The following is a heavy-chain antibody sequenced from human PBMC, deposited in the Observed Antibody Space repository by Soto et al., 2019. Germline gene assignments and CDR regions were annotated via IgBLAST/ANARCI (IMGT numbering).Heavy chain of an antibody. CDR2: IYYSGST. CDR3: AREIRPDIVVVPAAIFWRRDYYYYYMDV. D-gene: IGHD2-2*01. J-gene: IGHJ6*03. CDR1: GGSISSYY. V-gene: IGHV4-59*01. Sequence: PSETLSLTCTVSGGSISSYYWSWIRQPPGKGLEWIGYIYYSGSTNYNPSLKSRVTISVDTSKNQFSLKLSSVTAADTAVYYCAREIRPDIVVVPAAIFWRRDYYYYYMDVWGKGTTVTVSS.